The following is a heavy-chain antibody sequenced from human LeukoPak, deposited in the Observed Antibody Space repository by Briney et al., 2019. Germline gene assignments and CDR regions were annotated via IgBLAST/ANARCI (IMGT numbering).Heavy chain of an antibody. CDR2: INHSGST. V-gene: IGHV4-34*01. J-gene: IGHJ4*02. CDR1: GGSFSGYY. D-gene: IGHD6-13*01. Sequence: SETLSLTCAVYGGSFSGYYWSWIRQPPGKGLEWIGEINHSGSTNYNPSLKSRVTISVDTSKNQFSLKLSSVTAADTAVYYCATRPSSSWYPYSFDYWGQGTLVTVSS. CDR3: ATRPSSSWYPYSFDY.